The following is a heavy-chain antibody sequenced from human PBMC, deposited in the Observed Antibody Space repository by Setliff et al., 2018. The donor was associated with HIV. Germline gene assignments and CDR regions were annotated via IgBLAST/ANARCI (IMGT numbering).Heavy chain of an antibody. J-gene: IGHJ4*02. D-gene: IGHD3-9*01. CDR2: IIPIFGTA. V-gene: IGHV1-69*13. Sequence: ASVKVSCKASGGTFSSFAISWVRQAPGQGLEWMGGIIPIFGTANYAQKFQGRVTISADESTSTAYMELSSLRSEDTAVYYCAKGDYDILTGRWDYWGQGTLVTVSS. CDR3: AKGDYDILTGRWDY. CDR1: GGTFSSFA.